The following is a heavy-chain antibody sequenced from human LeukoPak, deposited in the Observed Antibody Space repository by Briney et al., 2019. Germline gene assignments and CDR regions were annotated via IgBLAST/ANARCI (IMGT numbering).Heavy chain of an antibody. CDR3: ARGGENYYDSSGYYRYCDY. CDR1: GFTVSSNY. CDR2: IYSGGST. D-gene: IGHD3-22*01. J-gene: IGHJ4*02. V-gene: IGHV3-53*01. Sequence: GGSLRLSCAASGFTVSSNYMSWVRQAPGKGLEWVSVIYSGGSTYYADSVKGRFTISRDNSKNTLYLQMNSLRAEDTAVYYCARGGENYYDSSGYYRYCDYWGQGTLVTVSS.